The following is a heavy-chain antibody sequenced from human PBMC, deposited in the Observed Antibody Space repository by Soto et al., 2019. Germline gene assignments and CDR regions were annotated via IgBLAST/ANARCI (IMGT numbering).Heavy chain of an antibody. CDR3: ARDLWSYGCFDY. J-gene: IGHJ4*02. CDR1: GYTFTSYA. D-gene: IGHD5-18*01. Sequence: WASVKVSCKASGYTFTSYAMHWVRQAPGQRLEWMGWINAGNGNTKYSQKFQGRVTITRDTSASTAYMELSSLRSEDTAVYYCARDLWSYGCFDYWGQGTLVTVSS. V-gene: IGHV1-3*01. CDR2: INAGNGNT.